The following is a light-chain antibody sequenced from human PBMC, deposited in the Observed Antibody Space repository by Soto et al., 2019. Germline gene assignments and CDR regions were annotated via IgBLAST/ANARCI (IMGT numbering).Light chain of an antibody. CDR1: QSLLHANEYTY. Sequence: DLVLTQSPLSLPVTPGESASISCRSSQSLLHANEYTYLDWYLQKPGQSPQLLISLVSNRASGVPDRFIGRGSSTDVTLQISRVEAVDVVVYFCMHPIQTPYPVRQGTKLEIK. V-gene: IGKV2-28*01. CDR2: LVS. CDR3: MHPIQTPYP. J-gene: IGKJ2*01.